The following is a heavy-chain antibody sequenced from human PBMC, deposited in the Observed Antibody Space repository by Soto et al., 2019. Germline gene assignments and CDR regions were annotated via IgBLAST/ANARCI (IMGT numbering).Heavy chain of an antibody. CDR2: INHSGST. CDR3: ATLRKASYDFWSGYHRGWFDP. V-gene: IGHV4-34*01. CDR1: CGSCIGYY. Sequence: SLRCGVDCGSCIGYYWSCIRKPPGKGLEWIGEINHSGSTNYNPSLKSRVTISVDTSKNQFSLKLSSVTAADTAVYYCATLRKASYDFWSGYHRGWFDPWGQGTLVTVSS. J-gene: IGHJ5*02. D-gene: IGHD3-3*01.